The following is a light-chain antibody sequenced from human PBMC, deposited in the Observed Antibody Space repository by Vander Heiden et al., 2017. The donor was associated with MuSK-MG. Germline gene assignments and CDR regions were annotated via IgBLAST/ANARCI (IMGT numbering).Light chain of an antibody. CDR1: SSDVGGYNY. V-gene: IGLV2-11*01. CDR3: CSYAGNSLV. CDR2: AVS. Sequence: QSALTQPRSVSGSPGQSVTISCTGTSSDVGGYNYVSWYQQHPGKAPKRIVYAVSERPSGVPDRFSGSKSGNTASLTISGLQAEDEADYFCCSYAGNSLVFGGGTKLTV. J-gene: IGLJ2*01.